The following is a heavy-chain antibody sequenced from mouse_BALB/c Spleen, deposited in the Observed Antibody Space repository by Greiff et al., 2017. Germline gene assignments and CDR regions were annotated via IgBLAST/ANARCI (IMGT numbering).Heavy chain of an antibody. D-gene: IGHD3-2*01. CDR1: GFTFSSFG. CDR3: ARRETGYAMDY. CDR2: ISSGSSTI. J-gene: IGHJ4*01. V-gene: IGHV5-17*02. Sequence: EVNLVESGGGLVKPGGSLKLSCAASGFTFSSFGMHWVRQAPEKGLEWVAYISSGSSTIYYADTVKGRFTISRDNPKNTLFLQMTSLRSEDTAMYYCARRETGYAMDYWGQGTSVTVSS.